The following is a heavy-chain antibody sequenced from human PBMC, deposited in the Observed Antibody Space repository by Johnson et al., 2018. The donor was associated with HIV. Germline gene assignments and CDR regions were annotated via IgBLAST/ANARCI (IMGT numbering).Heavy chain of an antibody. V-gene: IGHV3-30*04. J-gene: IGHJ3*02. Sequence: VQLVESGGGVVQPGRSLRLSCAASGFTFSSYAMHWVRQAPAKGLEWVAVISYDGSDKYYADSVKGRFTISRDNSKNTLFLQMNSLRADDTAMYYCATSTASDALDIWGQGTMVTVSS. D-gene: IGHD1-1*01. CDR2: ISYDGSDK. CDR3: ATSTASDALDI. CDR1: GFTFSSYA.